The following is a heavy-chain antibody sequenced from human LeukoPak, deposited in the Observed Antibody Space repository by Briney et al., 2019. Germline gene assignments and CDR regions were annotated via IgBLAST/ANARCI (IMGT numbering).Heavy chain of an antibody. CDR2: ISSSSSYI. Sequence: PGGSLRLSCAASGFTFSSYSMNWVRQAPGKGLEWVSSISSSSSYIYYADLVKGRFTISRDNAKNSLYLQMNSLRAEDTALYHCARGVRSSWYEDYFDYWGQGTLVTVSS. CDR3: ARGVRSSWYEDYFDY. CDR1: GFTFSSYS. J-gene: IGHJ4*02. V-gene: IGHV3-21*04. D-gene: IGHD6-13*01.